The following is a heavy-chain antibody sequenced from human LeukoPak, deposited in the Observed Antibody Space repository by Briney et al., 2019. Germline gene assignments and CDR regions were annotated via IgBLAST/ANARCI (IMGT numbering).Heavy chain of an antibody. CDR1: GYTFTGYY. J-gene: IGHJ3*02. CDR2: INPNSGGT. D-gene: IGHD3-3*01. V-gene: IGHV1-2*02. Sequence: ASVKVSCKASGYTFTGYYMHWVRQAPGQGLEWMGWINPNSGGTNYAQKFQGRVTMTRDTSISTAYMELSRPRSDDTAVYYCARDDTIFGVVIMPGAFDIWGQGTMVTVSS. CDR3: ARDDTIFGVVIMPGAFDI.